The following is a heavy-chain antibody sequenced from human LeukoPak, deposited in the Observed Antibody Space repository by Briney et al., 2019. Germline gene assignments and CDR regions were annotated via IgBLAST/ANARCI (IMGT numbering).Heavy chain of an antibody. CDR2: IYYSGST. CDR1: GGSISSYY. V-gene: IGHV4-59*01. Sequence: SETLSLTCTVSGGSISSYYWSWIRQPPGKGLEWVGYIYYSGSTNYNPSLKSRVTISVDTSKNQFSLKLSSVTAADTAVYYCARETSPWDYYDRSGYYNYFDYWGQRTLVTVSS. J-gene: IGHJ4*02. D-gene: IGHD3-22*01. CDR3: ARETSPWDYYDRSGYYNYFDY.